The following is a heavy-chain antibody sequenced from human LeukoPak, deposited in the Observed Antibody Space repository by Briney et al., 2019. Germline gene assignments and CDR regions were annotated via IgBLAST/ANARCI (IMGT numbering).Heavy chain of an antibody. Sequence: QAGGSLRLSCAASGFTFSNYGMHWVRQAPGKGLEWVAFIRYDGTNRYSPDSVKGRFTISRDNSKNTLYLQMNSLRGEDTAVYYCAKDGPNKAVSPYYYYMDVWGKGTTVTVSS. CDR1: GFTFSNYG. CDR3: AKDGPNKAVSPYYYYMDV. CDR2: IRYDGTNR. V-gene: IGHV3-30*02. D-gene: IGHD2-8*01. J-gene: IGHJ6*03.